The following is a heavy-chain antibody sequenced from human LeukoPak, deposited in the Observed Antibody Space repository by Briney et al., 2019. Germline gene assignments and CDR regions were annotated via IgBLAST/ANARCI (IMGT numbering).Heavy chain of an antibody. CDR2: FYSGDTT. Sequence: GGSLRLSCAASGFTVSSTYMSWVRQAPGKGLEWVSVFYSGDTTYYANSVKGRFTISRDSSKNMLYLQMNSLRAEDTAVYYCARDINYYDSSGYYKDYWGQGTLVTVSS. V-gene: IGHV3-66*01. CDR3: ARDINYYDSSGYYKDY. CDR1: GFTVSSTY. D-gene: IGHD3-22*01. J-gene: IGHJ4*02.